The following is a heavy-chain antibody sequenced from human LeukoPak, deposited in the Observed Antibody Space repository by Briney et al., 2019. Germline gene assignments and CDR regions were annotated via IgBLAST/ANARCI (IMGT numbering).Heavy chain of an antibody. D-gene: IGHD1-1*01. CDR2: ISGDSTYI. V-gene: IGHV3-21*01. J-gene: IGHJ4*02. Sequence: GGSLRLSCAASGFTFASYSMNWVRQAPGKGLEWVSSISGDSTYIYNAGSVKGRFTISRDNAQASLYLQLISLRADDTAVYYCARVSGRLERQSDLDYWGQGTLVIVSS. CDR3: ARVSGRLERQSDLDY. CDR1: GFTFASYS.